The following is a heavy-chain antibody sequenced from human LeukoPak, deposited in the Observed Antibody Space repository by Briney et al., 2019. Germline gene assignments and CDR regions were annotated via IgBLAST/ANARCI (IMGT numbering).Heavy chain of an antibody. CDR2: IWYDGSNK. Sequence: GGSLRLSCAASGFTFSSYGMHWVRQAPGKGLEWVAVIWYDGSNKYYADSVKGRFTISRDNSKNTLYLQMSSLRAEDTAVYYCAKERCSSTSCYPDYNDYWGQGTLVTVSS. J-gene: IGHJ4*02. CDR1: GFTFSSYG. V-gene: IGHV3-33*06. D-gene: IGHD2-2*01. CDR3: AKERCSSTSCYPDYNDY.